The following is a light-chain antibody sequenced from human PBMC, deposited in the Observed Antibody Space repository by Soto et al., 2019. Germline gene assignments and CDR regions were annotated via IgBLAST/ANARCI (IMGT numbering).Light chain of an antibody. J-gene: IGLJ1*01. CDR1: KNDIGVYDF. CDR2: EVV. V-gene: IGLV2-8*01. Sequence: SALTQPPSASGSPGQSVTISCTGTKNDIGVYDFVSWYQHHPGKAPRLIIYEVVQRPSGVPDRFSGSWSGNTASLTVSGLQAEDETDYYCCSYAGSSTYVFGTGTKVTVL. CDR3: CSYAGSSTYV.